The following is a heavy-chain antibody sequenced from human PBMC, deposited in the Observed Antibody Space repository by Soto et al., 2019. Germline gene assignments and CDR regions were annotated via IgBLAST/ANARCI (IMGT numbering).Heavy chain of an antibody. D-gene: IGHD1-1*01. CDR2: IYSGGST. V-gene: IGHV3-66*01. J-gene: IGHJ5*02. Sequence: EVQLVESGGGLVQPGGSLRLSCAASGFTVSSNYMSWVRQAPGKGLEWVSVIYSGGSTYYADSVKGRFPISRDNYKNTLYLQMNSLRAEDTAVYYCARTPYPNGNDGLGWFDPWGQGTLVTVS. CDR1: GFTVSSNY. CDR3: ARTPYPNGNDGLGWFDP.